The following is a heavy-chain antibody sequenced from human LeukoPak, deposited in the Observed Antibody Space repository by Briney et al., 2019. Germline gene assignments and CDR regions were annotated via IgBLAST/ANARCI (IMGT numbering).Heavy chain of an antibody. CDR1: GFTVSSNH. CDR3: ARDSGYYDSSGYSFDY. D-gene: IGHD3-22*01. V-gene: IGHV3-66*01. CDR2: IYSGGST. Sequence: GGSLRLSCAASGFTVSSNHMNWVRQAPGKGLEWVSVIYSGGSTYYADSVKGRFTISRDNSKNTLYLQMNSLRAEDTAVYYCARDSGYYDSSGYSFDYWGQGTLVTVSS. J-gene: IGHJ4*02.